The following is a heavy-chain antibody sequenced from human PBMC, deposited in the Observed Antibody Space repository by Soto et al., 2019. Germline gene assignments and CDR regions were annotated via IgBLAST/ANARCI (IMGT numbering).Heavy chain of an antibody. V-gene: IGHV3-33*01. D-gene: IGHD6-13*01. CDR1: GFTFSSYG. CDR3: ARPQYPGIAAAGSAFDI. J-gene: IGHJ3*02. CDR2: IWYDGSNK. Sequence: GGSLRLSCAASGFTFSSYGMHWVRQAPGKGLEWVAVIWYDGSNKYYADSVKGRFTISRENSKNTLYLQMNSLRAEDTAVYYCARPQYPGIAAAGSAFDIWGQGTMVTVSS.